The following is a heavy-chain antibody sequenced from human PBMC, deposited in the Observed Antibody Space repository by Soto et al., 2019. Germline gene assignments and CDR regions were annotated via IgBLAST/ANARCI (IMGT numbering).Heavy chain of an antibody. CDR3: ARDGITMVRGVISSIDY. CDR1: GFTFSSYS. Sequence: GGSLRLSCAASGFTFSSYSMNWVRQAPGKGLEWVSYISSSSSTIYYADSVKGRFTISRDNAKNSLYLQMNSLRDEDTAVYYCARDGITMVRGVISSIDYWGQGTLVTVSS. V-gene: IGHV3-48*02. J-gene: IGHJ4*02. CDR2: ISSSSSTI. D-gene: IGHD3-10*01.